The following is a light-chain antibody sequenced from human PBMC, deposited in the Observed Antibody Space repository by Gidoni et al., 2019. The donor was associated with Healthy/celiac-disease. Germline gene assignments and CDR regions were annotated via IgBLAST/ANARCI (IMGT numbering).Light chain of an antibody. CDR1: QSVSST. Sequence: EIVMTQSPATLSVSPGERATLSCSASQSVSSTLAWYQQKPGQAPRLLIYGASTRATGIPDRFSGSGSGKEFTLTISSLQSEDFAVYYCQQYNNWPPYTFGQGTKLESK. V-gene: IGKV3-15*01. CDR3: QQYNNWPPYT. CDR2: GAS. J-gene: IGKJ2*01.